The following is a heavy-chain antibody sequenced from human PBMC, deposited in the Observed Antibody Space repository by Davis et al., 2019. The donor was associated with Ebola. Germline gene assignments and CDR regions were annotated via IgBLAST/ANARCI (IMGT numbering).Heavy chain of an antibody. Sequence: ASVKVSCKASGYTFTSYAMHWVRQAPGQRLEWIGWINAGTGNTKYSQTFLGRVTLTRDTSASTAYMELSSLRSEDTAVYYCARAGLGYCSSTRSQYYYYYGMDVWGQGTTVTVSS. CDR3: ARAGLGYCSSTRSQYYYYYGMDV. J-gene: IGHJ6*02. CDR1: GYTFTSYA. D-gene: IGHD2-2*01. V-gene: IGHV1-3*01. CDR2: INAGTGNT.